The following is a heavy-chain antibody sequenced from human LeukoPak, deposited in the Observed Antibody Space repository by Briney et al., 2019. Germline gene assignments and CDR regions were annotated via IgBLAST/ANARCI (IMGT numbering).Heavy chain of an antibody. CDR2: ISSSGSTI. J-gene: IGHJ3*02. CDR3: AKGKAGQDAFDI. V-gene: IGHV3-11*01. CDR1: GFTFSSYA. Sequence: PGGSLRLSCAASGFTFSSYAMSWIRQAPGKGLEWVSYISSSGSTIYYADSVKGRFTISRDNAKNSLYLQMNSLRAEDTAVYYCAKGKAGQDAFDIWGQGTMVTVSS.